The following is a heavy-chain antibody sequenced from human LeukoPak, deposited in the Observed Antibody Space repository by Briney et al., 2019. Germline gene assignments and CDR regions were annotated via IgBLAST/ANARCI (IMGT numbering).Heavy chain of an antibody. V-gene: IGHV3-21*01. J-gene: IGHJ4*02. CDR1: GFTFSSYS. CDR2: ISSSSSYI. CDR3: ARQRGDILTGYYMPRGFDY. Sequence: GGSLRLSCAASGFTFSSYSMNWVRQAPGKGLEWVSSISSSSSYIYYADSVKGRFTISRDNAKNSLYLQMNSLRAEDTAVYYCARQRGDILTGYYMPRGFDYWGQGTLVTVSS. D-gene: IGHD3-9*01.